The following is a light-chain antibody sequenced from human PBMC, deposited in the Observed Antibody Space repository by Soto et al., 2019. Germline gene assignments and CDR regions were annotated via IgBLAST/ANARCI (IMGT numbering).Light chain of an antibody. Sequence: DIQLTQSPPTLSASVGDRVTITCRASQSVGIWLAWYQHKPGKAPKVFVYGASSLETGVPSRFAGSGSATEFTLVINGLQADHSATYYCQQYFAYPLTFGQGTKVEVK. V-gene: IGKV1-5*01. CDR3: QQYFAYPLT. J-gene: IGKJ1*01. CDR2: GAS. CDR1: QSVGIW.